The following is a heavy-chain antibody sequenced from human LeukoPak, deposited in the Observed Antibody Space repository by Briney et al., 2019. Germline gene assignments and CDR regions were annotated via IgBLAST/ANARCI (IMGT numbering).Heavy chain of an antibody. CDR2: IRNKAHSYTT. J-gene: IGHJ4*02. CDR3: VRVRHGDYFDP. V-gene: IGHV3-72*01. D-gene: IGHD4-17*01. Sequence: GESLTPSCVASGFALSDSYMGWVRHAPGKGLQWDGRIRNKAHSYTTDYASSVKGRFTISRDDSKNSLFLQMNTLKTEDTAVYYCVRVRHGDYFDPWGLGTLVTVSS. CDR1: GFALSDSY.